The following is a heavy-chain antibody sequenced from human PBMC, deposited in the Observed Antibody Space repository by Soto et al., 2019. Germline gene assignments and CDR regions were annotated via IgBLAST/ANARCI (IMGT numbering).Heavy chain of an antibody. Sequence: QVQLQESGPGLVKPSETLSLTCTVSGGSISNYYWNWIRQAPGKRLELIGYIYYTTNYNPSLKSRVTISADTSKNQISLTWTSVTAADTAVYYCARTSPVAGWFDYWGQGTLVTVSS. V-gene: IGHV4-59*01. J-gene: IGHJ4*02. CDR2: IYYTT. CDR1: GGSISNYY. D-gene: IGHD6-19*01. CDR3: ARTSPVAGWFDY.